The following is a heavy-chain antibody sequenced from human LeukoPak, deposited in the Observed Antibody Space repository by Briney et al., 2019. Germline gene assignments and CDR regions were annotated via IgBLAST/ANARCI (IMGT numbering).Heavy chain of an antibody. Sequence: GASVKVSCKASGGTFSSYAISWVRQAPGQGLEWMGGIIPIFGTANYAQKFQGGVTITADESTSTAYMELSSLRSEDTAVYYCAREASYYYGSGSLFDYWGQGTLVTVSS. CDR1: GGTFSSYA. CDR3: AREASYYYGSGSLFDY. CDR2: IIPIFGTA. V-gene: IGHV1-69*13. J-gene: IGHJ4*02. D-gene: IGHD3-10*01.